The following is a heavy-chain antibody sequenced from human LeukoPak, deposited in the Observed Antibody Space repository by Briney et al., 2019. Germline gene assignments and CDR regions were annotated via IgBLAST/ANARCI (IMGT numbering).Heavy chain of an antibody. J-gene: IGHJ4*02. CDR2: ISGSSDYI. CDR1: GFTFSSYA. CDR3: ARERDGYNYADY. Sequence: PGGSLRLSCAASGFTFSSYAMSWVRQAPGKGLEWVSWISGSSDYISFADSVKGRFTIARDNAKKLVHLQMNSLRAEDTAVYYCARERDGYNYADYWGQGTLVTVSS. D-gene: IGHD5-24*01. V-gene: IGHV3-21*01.